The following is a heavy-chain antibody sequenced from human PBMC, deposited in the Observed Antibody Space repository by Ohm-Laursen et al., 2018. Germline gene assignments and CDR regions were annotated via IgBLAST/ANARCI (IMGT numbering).Heavy chain of an antibody. CDR1: GFTFTNYG. J-gene: IGHJ4*02. Sequence: SLRLSCTASGFTFTNYGIHWVRQAPGKGLEWVAVIWYDGSNKYYADSVKGRFTISRDNSKNTLYLQMNSLRAEDTAVYYCAKARRGMVAGLDYWGQGTLVTVSS. D-gene: IGHD6-19*01. V-gene: IGHV3-33*06. CDR2: IWYDGSNK. CDR3: AKARRGMVAGLDY.